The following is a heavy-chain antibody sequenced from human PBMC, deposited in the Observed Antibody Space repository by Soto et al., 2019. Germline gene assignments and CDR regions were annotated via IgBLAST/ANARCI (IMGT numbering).Heavy chain of an antibody. Sequence: ASVKVSCKTSGYTVSNYAISWVRQAPGQGLEWMGWVSPYNGNANYTEKFQGRVSMTTDTSTTTAYMELTSLTADDTAIYYCARVISLIMGAPAYWGQGTLVTVSS. J-gene: IGHJ4*02. CDR2: VSPYNGNA. CDR3: ARVISLIMGAPAY. CDR1: GYTVSNYA. V-gene: IGHV1-18*04. D-gene: IGHD2-8*01.